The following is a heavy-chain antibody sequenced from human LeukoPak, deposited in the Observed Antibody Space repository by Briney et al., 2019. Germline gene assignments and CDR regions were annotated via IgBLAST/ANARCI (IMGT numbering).Heavy chain of an antibody. Sequence: ASVKVSCKASGYTFTGYYMHWVRQAPGQGLEWMGWISPNSGGTNYAQKFQSRVTMARDTSISTAYMELSRLRSDDTAVYYCARGHRWELLGGGYYMDVWGKGTTVTVS. D-gene: IGHD1-26*01. CDR3: ARGHRWELLGGGYYMDV. CDR1: GYTFTGYY. CDR2: ISPNSGGT. J-gene: IGHJ6*03. V-gene: IGHV1-2*02.